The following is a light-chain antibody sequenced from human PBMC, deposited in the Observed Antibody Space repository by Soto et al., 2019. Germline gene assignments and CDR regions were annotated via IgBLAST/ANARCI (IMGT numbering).Light chain of an antibody. V-gene: IGKV3-20*01. CDR2: GGF. CDR3: QQYGSSGT. J-gene: IGKJ1*01. Sequence: EIVLTHSPGTLSLSPCERATLSFRARPGVNNHYLGWYQEKPCQAPKPLLFGGFNRAHGIPDRFSGSGSGTDFTLTISRLEPEDFAVYYCQQYGSSGTFGQGTKVDIK. CDR1: PGVNNHY.